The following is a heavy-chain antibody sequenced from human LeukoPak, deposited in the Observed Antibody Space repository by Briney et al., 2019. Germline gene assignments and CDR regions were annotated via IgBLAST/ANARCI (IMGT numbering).Heavy chain of an antibody. CDR1: GGSFSGYH. D-gene: IGHD5-18*01. J-gene: IGHJ6*02. CDR2: INHSGST. V-gene: IGHV4-34*01. Sequence: PSETLSLTCAVYGGSFSGYHWSWIRQPPGKGLEWIGEINHSGSTNYNPSLKSRVTISVDTSKNQFSLKLSSVTAADTAVYYCARGTRYSYGYYYYGMDVWGQGTTVTVSS. CDR3: ARGTRYSYGYYYYGMDV.